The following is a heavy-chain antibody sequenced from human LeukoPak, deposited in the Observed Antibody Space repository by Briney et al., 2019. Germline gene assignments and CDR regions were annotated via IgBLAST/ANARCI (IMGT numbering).Heavy chain of an antibody. V-gene: IGHV4-34*01. CDR3: ARGGGYNWLDP. Sequence: SETLSLTCAVYGGSFSGYYWSWIRQPPGKGLEWIGEINHSGSTNYNPSLNSRVNISVDTSKNQFSLKLTSVTAADTAVYYCARGGGYNWLDPWGQGTLVTFSS. CDR1: GGSFSGYY. CDR2: INHSGST. J-gene: IGHJ5*02.